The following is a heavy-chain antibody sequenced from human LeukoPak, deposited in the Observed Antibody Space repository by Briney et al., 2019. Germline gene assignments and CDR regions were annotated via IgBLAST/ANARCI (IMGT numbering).Heavy chain of an antibody. V-gene: IGHV4-59*01. J-gene: IGHJ4*02. CDR1: GGSISSYY. CDR2: IYYSGST. CDR3: ARVDYGDYAPFDY. Sequence: PSETLSLTCTVSGGSISSYYWSWIRQPPGKGLEWIGYIYYSGSTNYNPSLKSRVTISVDTSKNQFSLKLSSVTAADTAVYYCARVDYGDYAPFDYWGQGTLVTVSS. D-gene: IGHD4-17*01.